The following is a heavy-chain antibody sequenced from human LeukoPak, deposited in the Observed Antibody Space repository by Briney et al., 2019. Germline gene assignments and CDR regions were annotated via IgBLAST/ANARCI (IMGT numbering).Heavy chain of an antibody. J-gene: IGHJ2*01. CDR2: IFYSGST. D-gene: IGHD6-13*01. Sequence: SETLSLTCTVSGGSISTSSYYWGWVRQPPGKGLEWIGNIFYSGSTYYSPSLKSRVTMSVDTSKNQFSLKLSSVTAADTAVYYCARVSSSWYQDWYFDLWGRGTLVTVSP. CDR3: ARVSSSWYQDWYFDL. V-gene: IGHV4-39*07. CDR1: GGSISTSSYY.